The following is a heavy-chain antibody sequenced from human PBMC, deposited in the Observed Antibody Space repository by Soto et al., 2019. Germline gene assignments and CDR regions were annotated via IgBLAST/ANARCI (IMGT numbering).Heavy chain of an antibody. Sequence: QVQLVQSGAEVKKPGSSVKVSCKASGGTFSSYTISWVRQASGQGLEWMGRIIPILGIANYAQKFQGRVTITADKSTSTAYMELSSLRSEDTAVYYCTVAAGTSGYDYWGQGTLVIVSS. D-gene: IGHD6-13*01. CDR3: TVAAGTSGYDY. CDR1: GGTFSSYT. V-gene: IGHV1-69*02. CDR2: IIPILGIA. J-gene: IGHJ4*02.